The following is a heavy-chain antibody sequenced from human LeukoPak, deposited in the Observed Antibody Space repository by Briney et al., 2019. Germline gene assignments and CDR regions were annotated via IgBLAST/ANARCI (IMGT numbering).Heavy chain of an antibody. V-gene: IGHV3-30*18. CDR1: GFTFSSYG. Sequence: PGGSLRLSCAASGFTFSSYGMHWVRQAPGKGLEWVAVISYDGSNKYYADSVKGRFTISRDNSENTLYLQMNSLRAEDTAVYYCAKDLWLELRRGSGFDYWGQGTLVTVSS. D-gene: IGHD1-7*01. CDR2: ISYDGSNK. J-gene: IGHJ4*02. CDR3: AKDLWLELRRGSGFDY.